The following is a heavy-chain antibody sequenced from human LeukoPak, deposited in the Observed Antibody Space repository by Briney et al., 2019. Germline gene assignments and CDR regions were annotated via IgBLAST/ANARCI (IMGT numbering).Heavy chain of an antibody. V-gene: IGHV1-69*05. Sequence: SVKVSCKASGGTFSSYAISWVRQAPGQGLEWMGGIIPIFGTANYAQKFQGRVTMTRDTSISTAYMELSRLRSDDTAVYYCARLRFLEWFPFDYWGQGTLVPVSS. CDR1: GGTFSSYA. CDR3: ARLRFLEWFPFDY. J-gene: IGHJ4*02. CDR2: IIPIFGTA. D-gene: IGHD3-3*01.